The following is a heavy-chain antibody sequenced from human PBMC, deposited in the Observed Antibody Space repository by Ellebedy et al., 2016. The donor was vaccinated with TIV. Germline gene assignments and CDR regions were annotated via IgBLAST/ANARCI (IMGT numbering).Heavy chain of an antibody. V-gene: IGHV3-21*01. J-gene: IGHJ6*02. CDR2: ITSAGSSI. CDR1: GFTFTTYS. Sequence: GESLKISXAASGFTFTTYSMSWVRQAPGKGLEWVSSITSAGSSIYYSDSLKGRFTISRDSAKNSVYLQMDSLTVEDTGIYYCARASYNTAWGDVWGQGTTVTVSS. CDR3: ARASYNTAWGDV. D-gene: IGHD6-19*01.